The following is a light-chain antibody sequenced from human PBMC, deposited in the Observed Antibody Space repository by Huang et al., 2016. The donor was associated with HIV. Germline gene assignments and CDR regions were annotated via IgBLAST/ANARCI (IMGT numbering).Light chain of an antibody. Sequence: TQSPSSLSASVGDRVIITCQASQDINGHLNWYQQKPGQAPKLLISGTSYLETGVTSRFSGSGSGTGFSLTITSLQAEDTATYYCQQYDNLYTFGPGTKLEIK. CDR1: QDINGH. J-gene: IGKJ2*01. V-gene: IGKV1-33*01. CDR2: GTS. CDR3: QQYDNLYT.